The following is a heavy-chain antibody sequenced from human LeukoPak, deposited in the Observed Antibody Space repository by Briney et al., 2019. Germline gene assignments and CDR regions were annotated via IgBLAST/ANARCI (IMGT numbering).Heavy chain of an antibody. J-gene: IGHJ3*02. CDR1: GFTFGDYG. CDR2: INWNGGST. Sequence: GGSLRLSCTASGFTFGDYGMSWVRQAPGKGLEWVSGINWNGGSTGYADSVKGRFTISRDNAKNSLYLQMNSLRAEDTALYYCAREVGATHAFDIWGQGTMVTVSS. CDR3: AREVGATHAFDI. V-gene: IGHV3-20*04. D-gene: IGHD1-26*01.